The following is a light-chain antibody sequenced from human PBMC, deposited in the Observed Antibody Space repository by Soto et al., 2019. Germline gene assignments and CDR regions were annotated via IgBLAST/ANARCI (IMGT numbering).Light chain of an antibody. CDR1: QNIVNW. V-gene: IGKV1-5*03. Sequence: DIQMTHSPSTLSASVGDRVTITCRARQNIVNWLAWYQQKPGKAPNLLIYKTSTLQRGVPSRFSGSGSGTEFTLTISSLQPDDFATYYCQQYDSHPMYTFG. CDR3: QQYDSHPMYT. J-gene: IGKJ2*01. CDR2: KTS.